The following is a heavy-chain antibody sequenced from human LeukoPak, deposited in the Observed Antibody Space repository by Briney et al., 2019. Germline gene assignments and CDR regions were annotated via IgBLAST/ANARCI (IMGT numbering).Heavy chain of an antibody. Sequence: SETLSLTCTVSGDSISSYYWSWIRQPPGKGLEWIGYIYYRGSTNYNPSLKSRVTISVDTSKNQFSLKLSSVTAADTAVYYCARHLLGGYGDYLAVFDYWGQGTLVTVSS. J-gene: IGHJ4*02. V-gene: IGHV4-59*08. D-gene: IGHD4-17*01. CDR3: ARHLLGGYGDYLAVFDY. CDR2: IYYRGST. CDR1: GDSISSYY.